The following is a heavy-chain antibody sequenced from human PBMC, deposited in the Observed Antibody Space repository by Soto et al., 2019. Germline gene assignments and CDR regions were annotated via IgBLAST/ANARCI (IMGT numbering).Heavy chain of an antibody. D-gene: IGHD3-10*01. J-gene: IGHJ4*02. CDR2: ITSRGDYT. CDR1: GYTFSSYA. V-gene: IGHV3-21*05. Sequence: GGSLRLSCAASGYTFSSYAMNWVRQAPGKGLEWLSYITSRGDYTRYADSVKGRFTISRDSAQSSLYLQMNSLRAEDTAMYYCVREFFGELIWGQGTPVTVSS. CDR3: VREFFGELI.